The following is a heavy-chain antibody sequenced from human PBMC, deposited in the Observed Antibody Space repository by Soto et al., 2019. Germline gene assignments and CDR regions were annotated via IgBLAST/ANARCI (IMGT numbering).Heavy chain of an antibody. V-gene: IGHV3-30-3*01. Sequence: PGGSLRLSCAASGFTFSSYAMHWVRQAPGKGLEWVAVISYDGNNKYYADSVKGRFTISRDNSKNTLYPQMNSLRAEDTAVYYCARTIAAAYHWFDPWGQGTLVTVSS. CDR1: GFTFSSYA. J-gene: IGHJ5*02. CDR3: ARTIAAAYHWFDP. D-gene: IGHD6-13*01. CDR2: ISYDGNNK.